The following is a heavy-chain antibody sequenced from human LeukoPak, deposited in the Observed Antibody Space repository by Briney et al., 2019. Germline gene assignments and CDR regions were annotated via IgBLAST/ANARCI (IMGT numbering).Heavy chain of an antibody. D-gene: IGHD3-10*01. CDR3: ARGRWFGELLSPYAFDI. CDR2: ISSSGSTI. CDR1: GFTFSSYE. V-gene: IGHV3-48*03. J-gene: IGHJ3*02. Sequence: PGGSLRLSCAASGFTFSSYEMNWVRQVPGKGLEWVSYISSSGSTIYYADSVKGRFTISRDNAKNSLYLQMNSLRAEDTAVYYCARGRWFGELLSPYAFDIWGQGTMVTVSS.